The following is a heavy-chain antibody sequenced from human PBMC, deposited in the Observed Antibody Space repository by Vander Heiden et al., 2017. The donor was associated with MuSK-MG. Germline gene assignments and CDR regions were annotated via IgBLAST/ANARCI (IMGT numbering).Heavy chain of an antibody. V-gene: IGHV1-69*01. J-gene: IGHJ3*02. CDR1: GGTFSSYA. D-gene: IGHD3-16*01. CDR2: IIPIFGPA. Sequence: QVQLVQSGAEVKKPGSSVKVSCKASGGTFSSYAISGVRQAPGQGLEWMGGIIPIFGPANYAQKVQGRVTITADESTSTAYMELSRMRSEDTAVYYFARECRPGGDAFDIWGQGTMVTVSS. CDR3: ARECRPGGDAFDI.